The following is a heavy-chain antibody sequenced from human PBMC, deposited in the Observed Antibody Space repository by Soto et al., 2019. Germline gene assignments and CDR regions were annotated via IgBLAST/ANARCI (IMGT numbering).Heavy chain of an antibody. CDR2: FSATSENT. J-gene: IGHJ4*02. Sequence: EVQLLESGGGLVQPGGSLRLSCVGSGFFFSSYTMTWVRQAPGKGLEWVSSFSATSENTYYADSVRGRFTISRDNSKNTLFLQMNSLTAEDTAMYYCAKARDQQWVRLTFDYCGLGILVIVSS. CDR1: GFFFSSYT. V-gene: IGHV3-23*01. CDR3: AKARDQQWVRLTFDY. D-gene: IGHD6-19*01.